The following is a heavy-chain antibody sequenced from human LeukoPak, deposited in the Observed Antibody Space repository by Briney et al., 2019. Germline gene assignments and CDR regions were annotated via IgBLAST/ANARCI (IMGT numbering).Heavy chain of an antibody. CDR3: ARYPREGGNY. Sequence: ASVKVSCKASGHTFTDYYMHWVRQAPGRGLEWMGGTNLTSGGKNYAQKFQGRVTMTRDTSISTAYMELSRMRSDDTAVYYCARYPREGGNYWGQGTLVTVSS. CDR2: TNLTSGGK. V-gene: IGHV1-2*02. D-gene: IGHD1-26*01. J-gene: IGHJ4*02. CDR1: GHTFTDYY.